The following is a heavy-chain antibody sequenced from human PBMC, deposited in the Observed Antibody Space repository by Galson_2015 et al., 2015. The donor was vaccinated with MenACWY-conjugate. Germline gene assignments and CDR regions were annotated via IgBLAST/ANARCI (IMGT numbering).Heavy chain of an antibody. CDR1: GFTFSNYV. CDR3: AKAAYTSSFHQDAFDY. J-gene: IGHJ4*02. CDR2: ITGSGGST. Sequence: SLRLSCAASGFTFSNYVMNWVRQAPEKGLEWVSTITGSGGSTYYADSLKGRFTISRDNSKNTLYLQMNSLRAEDTAVYYCAKAAYTSSFHQDAFDYSGPGSLFPVSA. D-gene: IGHD6-13*01. V-gene: IGHV3-23*01.